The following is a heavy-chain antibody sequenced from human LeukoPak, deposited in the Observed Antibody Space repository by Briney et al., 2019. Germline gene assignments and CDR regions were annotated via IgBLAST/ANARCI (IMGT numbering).Heavy chain of an antibody. CDR3: ARGFRGYSGYTIIGY. V-gene: IGHV4-34*01. CDR2: INHSGST. D-gene: IGHD5-12*01. Sequence: PSETLSLTCAVYGGSFSGYYWSWIRQPPGKGLEWIGEINHSGSTNYNPSLKSRATISVDTSKNQFSLKLSSVTAADTAVYYCARGFRGYSGYTIIGYWGQGTLVTVSS. CDR1: GGSFSGYY. J-gene: IGHJ4*02.